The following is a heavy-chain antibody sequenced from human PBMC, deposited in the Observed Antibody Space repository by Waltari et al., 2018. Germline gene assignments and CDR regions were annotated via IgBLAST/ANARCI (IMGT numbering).Heavy chain of an antibody. CDR1: GGSISSSNW. D-gene: IGHD6-6*01. J-gene: IGHJ6*02. V-gene: IGHV4-4*02. Sequence: QVQLQESGPGLVKPSGTLSLTRAVSGGSISSSNWWSWVRQPPGMGLEWIGDIYYSESSNYNPSLKSRVTISVDKSKNQFSLKLSSVTAADAAVYYCARASSSSDVMRGMDVWGQGTTVTVSS. CDR3: ARASSSSDVMRGMDV. CDR2: IYYSESS.